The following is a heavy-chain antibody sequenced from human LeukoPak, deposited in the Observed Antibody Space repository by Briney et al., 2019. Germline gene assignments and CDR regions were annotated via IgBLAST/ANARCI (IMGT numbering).Heavy chain of an antibody. V-gene: IGHV3-48*04. J-gene: IGHJ6*03. CDR1: GFSFSNFG. Sequence: GGSLRLSCAGTGFSFSNFGMNWVRQAPGKALECVSFISGSSGTIYYADSVKGRFTISRDNTKHSLYLQMNSLRAEDTAIYYCARERGGFGGYLPYYYVDVWGKGTPGTVSS. D-gene: IGHD5-12*01. CDR2: ISGSSGTI. CDR3: ARERGGFGGYLPYYYVDV.